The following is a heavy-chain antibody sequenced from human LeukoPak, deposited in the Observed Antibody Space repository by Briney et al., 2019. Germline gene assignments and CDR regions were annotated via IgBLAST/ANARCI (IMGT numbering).Heavy chain of an antibody. J-gene: IGHJ6*02. CDR1: GFTFSDYY. V-gene: IGHV3-9*01. D-gene: IGHD6-13*01. CDR3: AKSAAAGRYYYGMDV. CDR2: ISWNSGSI. Sequence: GGSLRLSCAASGFTFSDYYMNWVRQAPGKGLEWVSGISWNSGSIGYADSVKGRFTISRDNAKNSLYLQMNSLRAEDTALYYCAKSAAAGRYYYGMDVWGQGTTVTVSS.